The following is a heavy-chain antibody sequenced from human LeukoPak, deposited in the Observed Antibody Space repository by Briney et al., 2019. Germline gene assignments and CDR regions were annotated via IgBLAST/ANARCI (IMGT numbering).Heavy chain of an antibody. J-gene: IGHJ4*02. CDR2: ISSSSSYI. CDR3: ARVAEAAAFDY. D-gene: IGHD6-13*01. V-gene: IGHV3-21*01. Sequence: GGSLRLSCAASGFTFSSYSMNWVRQAPGKGLEWVSSISSSSSYIHYADSVKGRFTISRDNAKNSLYLQMDSLRADDTAVYYCARVAEAAAFDYWGQGTLVTVSS. CDR1: GFTFSSYS.